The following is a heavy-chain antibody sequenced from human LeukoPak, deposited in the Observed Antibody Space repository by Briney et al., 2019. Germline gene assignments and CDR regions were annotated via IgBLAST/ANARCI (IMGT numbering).Heavy chain of an antibody. J-gene: IGHJ4*02. CDR1: GFTFSSYA. D-gene: IGHD6-19*01. CDR2: ISYDGSNT. Sequence: GGSLRLSCAASGFTFSSYAMHWVRQAPGKGLEWVAVISYDGSNTYYADSVKGRFTISRDKSKNTLYLQMSSLRAEDTAVYYCAKDVRTIIAVAGTFDDWGQGTLVTVSS. V-gene: IGHV3-30-3*01. CDR3: AKDVRTIIAVAGTFDD.